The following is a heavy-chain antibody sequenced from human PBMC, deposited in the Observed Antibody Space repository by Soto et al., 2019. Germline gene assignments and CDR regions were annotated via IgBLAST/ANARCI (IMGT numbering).Heavy chain of an antibody. CDR1: GGSISSGDYY. J-gene: IGHJ4*02. CDR3: ARAPRPAAIRRGFDY. CDR2: MYHSGST. V-gene: IGHV4-30-4*01. D-gene: IGHD2-2*02. Sequence: TSETLSLTCTVSGGSISSGDYYWIWIRQPPGKGLEWIGYMYHSGSTYYNPSLNSRITISVDTSRNQFSLKLSSVTAADTAVYFCARAPRPAAIRRGFDYWGQGTLVTVSS.